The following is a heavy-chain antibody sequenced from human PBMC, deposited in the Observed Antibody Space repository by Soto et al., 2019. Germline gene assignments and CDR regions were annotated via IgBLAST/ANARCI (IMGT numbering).Heavy chain of an antibody. V-gene: IGHV3-30-3*01. CDR1: GLTFSSYA. CDR2: ISYDGSNK. Sequence: PGGSLRLSCAASGLTFSSYAMHWVGQAPGKGLEWVAVISYDGSNKYYADSVKGRFTISRDNSKNTLYLQMNSLRAEDTAVYYCARDYDVLRFLEWLPLYYYYYYGMDVWGQGTTVTVS. CDR3: ARDYDVLRFLEWLPLYYYYYYGMDV. J-gene: IGHJ6*02. D-gene: IGHD3-3*01.